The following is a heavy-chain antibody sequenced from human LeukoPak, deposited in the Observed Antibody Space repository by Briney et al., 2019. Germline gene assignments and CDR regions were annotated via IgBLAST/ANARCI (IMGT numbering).Heavy chain of an antibody. J-gene: IGHJ6*03. CDR3: ATGPNYYYDSSGQPQALYMDV. CDR2: VDPEDGGT. Sequence: ASVKVSCKVSGYTFTDYYMHWVQQAPGKGLEWMGLVDPEDGGTIYAEKFQGRVTITADTSTDTAYMELSSLRSEDTAVYYCATGPNYYYDSSGQPQALYMDVWGKGTTVTVSS. D-gene: IGHD3-22*01. CDR1: GYTFTDYY. V-gene: IGHV1-69-2*01.